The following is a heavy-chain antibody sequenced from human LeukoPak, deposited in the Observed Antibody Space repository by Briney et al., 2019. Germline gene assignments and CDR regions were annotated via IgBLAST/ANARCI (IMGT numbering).Heavy chain of an antibody. CDR3: ARRPSGGDYVY. V-gene: IGHV4-39*01. J-gene: IGHJ4*02. Sequence: WFRQPPGKGREWIGSIYYSGSTYYNPSLKSRVTISVDTSKNQFSLKLSSVTAADTAVYYCARRPSGGDYVYWGQGTLVTVSS. CDR2: IYYSGST. D-gene: IGHD4-17*01.